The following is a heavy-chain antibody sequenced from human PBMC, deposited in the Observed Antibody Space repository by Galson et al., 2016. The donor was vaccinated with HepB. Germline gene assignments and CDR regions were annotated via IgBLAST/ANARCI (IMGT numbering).Heavy chain of an antibody. CDR1: GFSFRSSA. V-gene: IGHV3-23*01. J-gene: IGHJ4*02. D-gene: IGHD4-23*01. CDR2: IGVTGGTT. CDR3: AKGKTTVVTPWDH. Sequence: SLRLSCAASGFSFRSSAMNWVRQAPGKGLEWVSVIGVTGGTTYYADSVRGRFTISRDNFKSTLDLEMNNLRAEDTALYYCAKGKTTVVTPWDHWGQGTLVTVSS.